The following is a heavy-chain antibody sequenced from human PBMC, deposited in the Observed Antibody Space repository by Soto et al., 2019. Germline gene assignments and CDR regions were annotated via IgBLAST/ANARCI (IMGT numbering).Heavy chain of an antibody. V-gene: IGHV1-69*10. Sequence: VKLSCKDSGVALSSYTISWLRQYKKKGLEWMGRIIPILGIANYAQKFQGRVTITADKSTSTAYMELSSLRSEDTAVYYCARDRGRGDIVVVPAAMAGQYYYYMDVWGKGTTVTVSS. D-gene: IGHD2-2*01. J-gene: IGHJ6*03. CDR3: ARDRGRGDIVVVPAAMAGQYYYYMDV. CDR1: GVALSSYT. CDR2: IIPILGIA.